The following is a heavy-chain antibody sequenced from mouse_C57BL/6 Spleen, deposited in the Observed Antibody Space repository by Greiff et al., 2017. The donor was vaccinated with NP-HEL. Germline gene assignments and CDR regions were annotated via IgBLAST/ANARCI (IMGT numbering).Heavy chain of an antibody. D-gene: IGHD2-13*01. V-gene: IGHV1-42*01. J-gene: IGHJ3*01. CDR2: INPSTGGT. CDR1: GYSFTGYY. CDR3: AREGDYTQFAY. Sequence: VQLQQSGPELVKPGASVKISCKASGYSFTGYYMNWVKQSPETSLEWIGEINPSTGGTTYNQKFKAKATLTVDKSSSTAYMQLKSLTSEDSAVYYCAREGDYTQFAYWGQGTLVTVSA.